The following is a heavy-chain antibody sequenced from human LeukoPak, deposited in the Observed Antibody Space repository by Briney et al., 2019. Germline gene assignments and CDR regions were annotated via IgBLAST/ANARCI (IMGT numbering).Heavy chain of an antibody. J-gene: IGHJ3*02. Sequence: GESPMISCKGSAYSFTSYWIGWVLQMPAKSLEWMGIIYPGDSDTRYSPSVHGQVTISDDKSISTAYLQWSSLKASDTAMDYCARSGHCTNGICDAFDIWGRGTMVTVSS. CDR2: IYPGDSDT. CDR1: AYSFTSYW. D-gene: IGHD2-8*01. V-gene: IGHV5-51*01. CDR3: ARSGHCTNGICDAFDI.